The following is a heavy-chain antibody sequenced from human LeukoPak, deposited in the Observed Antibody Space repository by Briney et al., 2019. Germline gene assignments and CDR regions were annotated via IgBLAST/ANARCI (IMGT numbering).Heavy chain of an antibody. D-gene: IGHD1-7*01. J-gene: IGHJ5*02. CDR2: VIPILGIA. V-gene: IGHV1-69*04. Sequence: SVKVSCKASGGTFSSYAISWVRQAPGQGLEWMGRVIPILGIANYAQKFQGRVTITADKSTSTAYMELSSLRSEDTAVYYCARDLGYNWNYWFDPWGQGTLVTVSS. CDR1: GGTFSSYA. CDR3: ARDLGYNWNYWFDP.